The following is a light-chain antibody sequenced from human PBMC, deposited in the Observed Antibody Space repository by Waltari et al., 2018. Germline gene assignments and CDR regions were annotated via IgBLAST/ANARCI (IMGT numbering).Light chain of an antibody. V-gene: IGKV1-39*01. CDR3: QQSYSAPFT. CDR2: DAS. CDR1: RGIDAY. Sequence: TCRASRGIDAYLNWYQQQPGKAPKLLIYDASTLQRGVPTRFSGGGIGTDFTLTISDLQPDDFATYVCQQSYSAPFTFGRGTRLE. J-gene: IGKJ5*01.